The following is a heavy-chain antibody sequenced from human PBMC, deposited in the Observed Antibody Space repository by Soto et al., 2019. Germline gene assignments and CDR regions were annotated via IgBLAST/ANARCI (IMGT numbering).Heavy chain of an antibody. CDR1: GFTFSDYY. CDR3: ARLPYDSSGYPLDY. V-gene: IGHV3-11*01. Sequence: SGFTFSDYYMSWIRQAPGKGLEWVSYISSSGSTIYYADSVKGRFTISRDNAKNSLYLQMNSLRAEDTAVYYCARLPYDSSGYPLDYWGQGTLVTSPQ. CDR2: ISSSGSTI. D-gene: IGHD3-22*01. J-gene: IGHJ4*02.